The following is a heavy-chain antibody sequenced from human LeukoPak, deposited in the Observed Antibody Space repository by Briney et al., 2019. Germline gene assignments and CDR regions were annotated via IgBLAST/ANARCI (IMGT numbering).Heavy chain of an antibody. J-gene: IGHJ4*02. CDR3: ARVDCTNGVCYAFDY. CDR2: IYYSGST. Sequence: SETLSLTCTVSSGSISSADYYWNWVRQHPGKGLEWIGYIYYSGSTYYNPSLKSRVTISVDTSKNQFSLKLSSVTAADTAVYYCARVDCTNGVCYAFDYWGQGTLVTVSS. D-gene: IGHD2-8*01. CDR1: SGSISSADYY. V-gene: IGHV4-31*03.